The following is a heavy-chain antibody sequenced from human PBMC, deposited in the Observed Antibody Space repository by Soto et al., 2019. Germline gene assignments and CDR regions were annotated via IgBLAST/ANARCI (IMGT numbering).Heavy chain of an antibody. D-gene: IGHD3-10*01. V-gene: IGHV5-51*01. CDR3: ARLLRGFGELSKYYYYYGMDV. CDR2: IYPGDSDT. J-gene: IGHJ6*02. CDR1: GYSFTSYW. Sequence: PGESLKISCKGSGYSFTSYWIGWVRQMPGKGLEWMGIIYPGDSDTRYSPSFQGQVTISADKSISTAYLQWSSLKASDTAMYYCARLLRGFGELSKYYYYYGMDVWGQGTTVTVSS.